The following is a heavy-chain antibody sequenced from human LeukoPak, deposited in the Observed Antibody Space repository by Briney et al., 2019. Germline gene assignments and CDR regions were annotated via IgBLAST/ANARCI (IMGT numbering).Heavy chain of an antibody. J-gene: IGHJ4*02. CDR1: NGAFSGYY. V-gene: IGHV4-34*01. D-gene: IGHD3-10*01. Sequence: SETLSLTCAVYNGAFSGYYWSWIRQPPGKGLEWLGKINHTGSTNYNPSLKSRVAISVDTSKKQFSLRLRSVTAADTAVYYCASRGDYFDYWGQGTLVTVSS. CDR2: INHTGST. CDR3: ASRGDYFDY.